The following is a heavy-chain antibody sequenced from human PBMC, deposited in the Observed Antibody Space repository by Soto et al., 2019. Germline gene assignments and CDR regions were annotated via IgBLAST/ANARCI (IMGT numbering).Heavy chain of an antibody. CDR3: ARSMGAVAYDS. Sequence: PGGSLSLSCAASGFTFSSYDMHWVRQATGKGLEWVSAIGTAGDTYYPGSVKGRFTISRENAKNSLYLQMNSLRAGDTAVYYCARSMGAVAYDSWGQGTLVTVSS. J-gene: IGHJ4*02. V-gene: IGHV3-13*01. CDR1: GFTFSSYD. CDR2: IGTAGDT. D-gene: IGHD6-19*01.